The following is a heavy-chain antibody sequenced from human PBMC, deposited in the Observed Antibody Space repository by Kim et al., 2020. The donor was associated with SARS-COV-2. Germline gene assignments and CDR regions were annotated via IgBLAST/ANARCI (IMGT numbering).Heavy chain of an antibody. Sequence: GGSLRLSCAASGFTFSSYGMHWVRQAPGKGLEWVAVIWYDGSNKYYADSVKGRFTISRDNSKNTLYLQMNSLRAEDTAVYYCARRGGYSSSRYYYYGMDVWGQGTTVTVSS. V-gene: IGHV3-33*01. CDR1: GFTFSSYG. CDR2: IWYDGSNK. D-gene: IGHD6-13*01. CDR3: ARRGGYSSSRYYYYGMDV. J-gene: IGHJ6*02.